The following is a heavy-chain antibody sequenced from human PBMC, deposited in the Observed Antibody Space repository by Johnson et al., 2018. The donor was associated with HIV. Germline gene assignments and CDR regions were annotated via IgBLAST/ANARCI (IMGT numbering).Heavy chain of an antibody. V-gene: IGHV3-23*04. CDR1: GFVFSDSH. CDR3: ARDSGQQLADAFDI. Sequence: VQLVESGGDLVKPGGSLRLSCVASGFVFSDSHMSWIRQAPGKGLEWVSAISGSGGSTYYADSVKGRFTISRDNSKNTLYLQMNSLRAEDTAVYYCARDSGQQLADAFDIWGQGTMVSVSS. CDR2: ISGSGGST. J-gene: IGHJ3*02. D-gene: IGHD6-6*01.